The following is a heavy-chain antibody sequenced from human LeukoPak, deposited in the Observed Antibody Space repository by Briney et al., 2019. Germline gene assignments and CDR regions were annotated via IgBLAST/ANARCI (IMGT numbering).Heavy chain of an antibody. CDR2: IYYSGST. CDR3: AREGGGNFDY. Sequence: SETLSLTCAVYGGSFSGYYWGWIRQTPGKGLEWIGYIYYSGSTNYNPSLKSRVTISVDTSKNQFSLKLSSVTAADTAVYYCAREGGGNFDYWGQGTLVTVPS. V-gene: IGHV4-59*01. J-gene: IGHJ4*02. CDR1: GGSFSGYY. D-gene: IGHD3-16*01.